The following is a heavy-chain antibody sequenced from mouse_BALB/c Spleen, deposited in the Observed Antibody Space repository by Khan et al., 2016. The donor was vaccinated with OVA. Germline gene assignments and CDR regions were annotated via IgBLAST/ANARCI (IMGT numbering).Heavy chain of an antibody. CDR3: ARDAGRY. J-gene: IGHJ4*01. D-gene: IGHD3-3*01. V-gene: IGHV1-18*01. Sequence: VQLQQSGPELVKPGASVKISCKTSGYTFIEYTLHWVKQSHGKSLEWIGVINPKNGVTSYNQKFKGKATLTVDKSSSTAYMEFRSLTSEDSAVYYCARDAGRYWGQGTSVTVSS. CDR2: INPKNGVT. CDR1: GYTFIEYT.